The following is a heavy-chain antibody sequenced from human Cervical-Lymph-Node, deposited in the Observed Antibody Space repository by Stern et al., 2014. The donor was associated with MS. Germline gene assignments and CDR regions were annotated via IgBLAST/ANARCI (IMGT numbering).Heavy chain of an antibody. CDR1: GGGFSTYT. CDR2: IVPAFDTK. V-gene: IGHV1-69*01. D-gene: IGHD7-27*01. J-gene: IGHJ4*02. CDR3: ARDINGGRGYL. Sequence: QLVQSGAEVKKPGSSVKVSCKALGGGFSTYTLAWVRQAPGQGLEWMGRIVPAFDTKTYAQRFLGRVTLTADESTSTAYMELSSLRSEDTAIYYCARDINGGRGYLWGQGTLVTVSS.